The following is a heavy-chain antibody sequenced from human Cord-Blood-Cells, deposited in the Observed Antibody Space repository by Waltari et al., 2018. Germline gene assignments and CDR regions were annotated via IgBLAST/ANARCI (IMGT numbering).Heavy chain of an antibody. CDR3: AREFYSGSYYFDY. Sequence: EVQLVESGGGLIQPGGSLSISWSASGFTVGRTYLRGVRQAPGKGLEWVSDIDSGGRTYYADSVKGRFTISRDNSKNTLYLQMNSLRAEDTAVYYCAREFYSGSYYFDYWGQGTLVTVSS. V-gene: IGHV3-53*01. D-gene: IGHD1-26*01. CDR2: IDSGGRT. J-gene: IGHJ4*02. CDR1: GFTVGRTY.